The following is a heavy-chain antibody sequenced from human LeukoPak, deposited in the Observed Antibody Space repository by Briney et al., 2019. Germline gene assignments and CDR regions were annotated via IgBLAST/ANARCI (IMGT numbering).Heavy chain of an antibody. D-gene: IGHD5-12*01. CDR3: AREEGGYSGYDSFDY. J-gene: IGHJ4*02. V-gene: IGHV3-30*04. Sequence: GGSPRLSCAASGFIFSNYAMHWVRQAPGKGLEWVAVISYDGSNKYYADSVKGRFTISRDNSKNTLYLQMNSLRAEDTAVYYCAREEGGYSGYDSFDYWGQGTLVTVSS. CDR1: GFIFSNYA. CDR2: ISYDGSNK.